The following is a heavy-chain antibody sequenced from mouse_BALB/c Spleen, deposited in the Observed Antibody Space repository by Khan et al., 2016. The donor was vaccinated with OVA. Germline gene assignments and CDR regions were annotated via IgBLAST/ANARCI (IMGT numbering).Heavy chain of an antibody. V-gene: IGHV1S135*01. CDR3: TRHGYVAWFTY. CDR1: GYSFTSYY. CDR2: IDPFSGGT. J-gene: IGHJ3*01. D-gene: IGHD2-2*01. Sequence: VHVKQSGPELMKPGASVKISCKASGYSFTSYYIHWVMQSHGKSLEWIGYIDPFSGGTTYNQKFKGKATLTVEKSSSTAYIHLSNLASADSSVYYWTRHGYVAWFTYWGQGTLVTVSA.